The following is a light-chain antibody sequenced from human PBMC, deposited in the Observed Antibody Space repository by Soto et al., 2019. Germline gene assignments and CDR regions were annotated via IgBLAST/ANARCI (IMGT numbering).Light chain of an antibody. CDR2: RFS. V-gene: IGKV3-20*01. CDR3: QDYGTSAPWT. J-gene: IGKJ1*01. CDR1: QNIRGNE. Sequence: EVVLTQSPGTLSLSPGERATLSCRASQNIRGNELSWYQQKPGHAPRLLIYRFSSRSTGIPARFSGRGSGTDFPLTISRLEPEDFAVYYCQDYGTSAPWTFGQGTKVEIK.